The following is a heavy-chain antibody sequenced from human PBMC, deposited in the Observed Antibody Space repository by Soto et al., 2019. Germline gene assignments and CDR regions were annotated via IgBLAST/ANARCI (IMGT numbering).Heavy chain of an antibody. V-gene: IGHV3-23*01. D-gene: IGHD3-3*01. Sequence: GGSLRLSCAASGFSFGSYALSWVRQAPGKGLEWVSTISGSDGKTFYADSVKGRFSISRDTSQSTLYLQMNSLRADDTAMYYCARWSYLDYWGQGTRVTAPQ. CDR2: ISGSDGKT. J-gene: IGHJ4*02. CDR3: ARWSYLDY. CDR1: GFSFGSYA.